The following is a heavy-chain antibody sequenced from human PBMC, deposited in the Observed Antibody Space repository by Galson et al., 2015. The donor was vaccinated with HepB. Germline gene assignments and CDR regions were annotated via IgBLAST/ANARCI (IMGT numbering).Heavy chain of an antibody. V-gene: IGHV1-3*01. CDR3: ARDGRAVADTFYNWFDA. D-gene: IGHD2/OR15-2a*01. Sequence: SVKVSCKASGYTFTGYYMHWVRQAPGQGLEWMGWINAGKENTKYSQNFQGRVTITRDTSANTAYMELSSLRSEDTAVYYCARDGRAVADTFYNWFDAWGQGALVTVSS. J-gene: IGHJ5*02. CDR2: INAGKENT. CDR1: GYTFTGYY.